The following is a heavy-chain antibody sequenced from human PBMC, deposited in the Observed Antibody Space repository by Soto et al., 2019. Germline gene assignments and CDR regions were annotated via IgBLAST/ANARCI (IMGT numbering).Heavy chain of an antibody. D-gene: IGHD3-3*01. V-gene: IGHV4-34*01. Sequence: SETLSLTCAVYGGSFSGYYWSWIRQPPGKGLEWIGEINHSGSTNYNPSLKSRVTISVDTSKNQFSLKLSSVTAADTAVYYCARGTESAYDFWSGYYYWFDPWGQGTLVTVSS. J-gene: IGHJ5*02. CDR2: INHSGST. CDR1: GGSFSGYY. CDR3: ARGTESAYDFWSGYYYWFDP.